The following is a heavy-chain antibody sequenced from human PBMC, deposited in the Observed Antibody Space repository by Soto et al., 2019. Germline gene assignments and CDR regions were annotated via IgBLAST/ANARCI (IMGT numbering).Heavy chain of an antibody. CDR2: IIPIFGTA. CDR3: ARGGDGYNYLDYFDY. V-gene: IGHV1-69*06. D-gene: IGHD5-12*01. Sequence: GASVKVSCKASGGTFSSYAISWVRQAPGQGLEWMGGIIPIFGTANYAQKFQGRVTITADKSTSTAYMELSSLRSEDTAVYYCARGGDGYNYLDYFDYWGQGTLVTVSS. J-gene: IGHJ4*02. CDR1: GGTFSSYA.